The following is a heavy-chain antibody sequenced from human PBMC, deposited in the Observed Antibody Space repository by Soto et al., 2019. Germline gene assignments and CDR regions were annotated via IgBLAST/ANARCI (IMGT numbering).Heavy chain of an antibody. CDR2: IIPILDMA. CDR1: GGTFSSNT. V-gene: IGHV1-69*02. J-gene: IGHJ6*03. CDR3: ARLPGYSSDSYSPYYYYDMDV. Sequence: QVQLVQSGAEVKKPGSSVTVSCKASGGTFSSNTITWVRQAPGHGLEWMGRIIPILDMANYSQKFQGRVTITADKSTSTAYMQLSSLTSEDTATYFCARLPGYSSDSYSPYYYYDMDVWGKGTPVTVSS. D-gene: IGHD6-19*01.